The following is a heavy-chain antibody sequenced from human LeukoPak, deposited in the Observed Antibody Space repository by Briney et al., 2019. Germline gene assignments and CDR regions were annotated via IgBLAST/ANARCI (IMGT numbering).Heavy chain of an antibody. J-gene: IGHJ3*02. CDR2: IKQDGSEK. CDR3: ASYCSGGSCYDAFDI. CDR1: GSTFSSYW. Sequence: PGGSLRLSCAASGSTFSSYWMSWVRQAPGKGLEWVANIKQDGSEKYYVDSVKGRFTISRDNAKNSLYLQMNSLRAEDTAVYYCASYCSGGSCYDAFDIWGQGTMVTVSS. D-gene: IGHD2-15*01. V-gene: IGHV3-7*01.